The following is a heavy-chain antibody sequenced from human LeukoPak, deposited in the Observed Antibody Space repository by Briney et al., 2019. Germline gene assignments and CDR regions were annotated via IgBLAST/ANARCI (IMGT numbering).Heavy chain of an antibody. D-gene: IGHD3-10*01. CDR3: ARATVRGVNDY. V-gene: IGHV1-18*01. CDR1: GYTFTSYG. CDR2: ISAYNGNT. Sequence: ASVKVSYKASGYTFTSYGISWVRQAPGQGLEWMGWISAYNGNTNYAQRLQGRVTMTTDTSTSTAYMELRSLRSDDTAVYYCARATVRGVNDYWGQGTLVTVSS. J-gene: IGHJ4*02.